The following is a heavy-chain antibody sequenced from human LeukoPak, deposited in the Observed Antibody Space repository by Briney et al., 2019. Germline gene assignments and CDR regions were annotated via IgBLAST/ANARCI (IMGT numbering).Heavy chain of an antibody. CDR2: IVVGSGNT. V-gene: IGHV1-58*02. D-gene: IGHD1-7*01. J-gene: IGHJ4*02. CDR3: AADSGITGTTTRFDY. Sequence: GASVKVSCKASGFTFTSSAMQWVRQARAQRLEWIGWIVVGSGNTNYAQKFQERVTITRDMSTSTAYMELSSLRSEDTAVYYCAADSGITGTTTRFDYWGQGTLVTVSS. CDR1: GFTFTSSA.